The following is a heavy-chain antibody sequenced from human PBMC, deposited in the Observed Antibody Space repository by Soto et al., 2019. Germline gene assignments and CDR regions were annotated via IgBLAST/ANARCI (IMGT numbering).Heavy chain of an antibody. CDR2: INHTGST. V-gene: IGHV4-34*01. J-gene: IGHJ4*02. Sequence: QVQLQQLGAGQLKPSETLSLTCAVYGGSFSGYSWTWIRQPRGTGLEWIGEINHTGSTNYNPSLKSRVTISVDTSKNQFSLKLTSVTAADTAVYYCARDKITGLFDYWGQGTLVTVSS. D-gene: IGHD2-8*02. CDR3: ARDKITGLFDY. CDR1: GGSFSGYS.